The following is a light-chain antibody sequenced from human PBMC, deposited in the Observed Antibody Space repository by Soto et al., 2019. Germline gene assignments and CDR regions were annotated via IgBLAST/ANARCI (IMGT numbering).Light chain of an antibody. CDR1: QSVSSY. CDR2: DAS. Sequence: EIVLTQSPATLSLSPGERATLSCRASQSVSSYLAWYQQKPGQAPRLLIYDASNRATGIPARFSGSGSGTDFTLTISSLEPEDFAVYYCQQYDSSPQMYTFGQGAKLEIK. J-gene: IGKJ2*01. V-gene: IGKV3-11*01. CDR3: QQYDSSPQMYT.